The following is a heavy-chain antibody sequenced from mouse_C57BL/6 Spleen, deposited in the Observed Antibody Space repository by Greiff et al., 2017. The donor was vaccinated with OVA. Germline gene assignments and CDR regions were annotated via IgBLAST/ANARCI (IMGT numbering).Heavy chain of an antibody. CDR1: GFTFSSYA. J-gene: IGHJ2*01. V-gene: IGHV5-4*01. Sequence: EVKLMESGGGLVKPGGSLKLSCAASGFTFSSYAMSWVRQTPEKRLEWVATISDGGSYTYYPDNVKGRFTISRDNAKNNLYLQMSHLKSEDTAIYYCAREAYGWGFDYWGQGTTLTVSS. CDR3: AREAYGWGFDY. CDR2: ISDGGSYT. D-gene: IGHD1-1*01.